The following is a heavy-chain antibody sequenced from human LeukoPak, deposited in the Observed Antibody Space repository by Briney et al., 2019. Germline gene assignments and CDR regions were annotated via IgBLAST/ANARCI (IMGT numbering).Heavy chain of an antibody. D-gene: IGHD3-22*01. Sequence: GASVKVSCKASGYTLSAYYMHWVRPAPGQGLEWMGWINANNGDTVYAQKFQGRVTMTRDTSISTAYMELSRLRSDDTAVYYCARSHSAYSYDYWGQGTLVIVSS. V-gene: IGHV1-2*02. CDR1: GYTLSAYY. CDR3: ARSHSAYSYDY. J-gene: IGHJ4*02. CDR2: INANNGDT.